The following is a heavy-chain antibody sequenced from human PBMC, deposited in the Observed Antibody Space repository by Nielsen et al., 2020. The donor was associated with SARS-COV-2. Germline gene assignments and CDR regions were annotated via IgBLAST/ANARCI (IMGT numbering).Heavy chain of an antibody. V-gene: IGHV3-15*01. J-gene: IGHJ5*02. CDR3: TSYYRITIFGVVHNWFDP. CDR1: GISFTDAW. CDR2: IKRRSGVGTT. D-gene: IGHD3-3*01. Sequence: GESLKISCAVSGISFTDAWVSWVRQVSGKGLEWVGRIKRRSGVGTTDYAAAVKGRFTISRDDSKSIAYLQMNSLKTEDTAVYYCTSYYRITIFGVVHNWFDPWGQGTLVTVSS.